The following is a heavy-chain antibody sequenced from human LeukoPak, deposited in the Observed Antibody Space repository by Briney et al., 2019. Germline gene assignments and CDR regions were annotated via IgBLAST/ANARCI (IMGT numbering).Heavy chain of an antibody. J-gene: IGHJ4*02. D-gene: IGHD4-17*01. CDR2: IGTRDA. Sequence: GGSLRLSCAASGFTFSTYAMNWVRQAPGKGLEWVSSIGTRDAYYADSVKGRFTISRDNSKNTLYLQMSSLRTEDTGVYYCAKDRYGDYYFDYWGRGTLVTVSS. V-gene: IGHV3-23*01. CDR1: GFTFSTYA. CDR3: AKDRYGDYYFDY.